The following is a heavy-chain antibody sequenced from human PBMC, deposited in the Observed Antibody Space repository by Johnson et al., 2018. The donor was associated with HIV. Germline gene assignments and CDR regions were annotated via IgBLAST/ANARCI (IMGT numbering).Heavy chain of an antibody. Sequence: VQVLESGGGLVQSGGSLGLSCAATGFTFSIYWMAWVRQAPGKGLEWVANINQDGSENHYVDSVKGRFTISRDNAKNSLYLQVHSLRVEDTAVYYCARDVLGDGTYPPDAFDIWGQGTMITVSS. D-gene: IGHD3-16*02. CDR3: ARDVLGDGTYPPDAFDI. CDR1: GFTFSIYW. V-gene: IGHV3-7*05. CDR2: INQDGSEN. J-gene: IGHJ3*02.